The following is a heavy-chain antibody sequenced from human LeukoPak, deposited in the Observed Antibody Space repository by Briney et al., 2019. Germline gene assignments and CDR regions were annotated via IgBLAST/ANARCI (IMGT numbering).Heavy chain of an antibody. Sequence: PGGSLRLSCAASGFTFSSYWMYWVRQAPGKGLVWVSRINSDGRSTSYADSVKGRFTISRDNAKNTLYLQMNSLRAEDTAVYYCARSSGSYVLIDYWGQGTLVTVSS. CDR1: GFTFSSYW. J-gene: IGHJ4*02. CDR3: ARSSGSYVLIDY. CDR2: INSDGRST. V-gene: IGHV3-74*01. D-gene: IGHD1-26*01.